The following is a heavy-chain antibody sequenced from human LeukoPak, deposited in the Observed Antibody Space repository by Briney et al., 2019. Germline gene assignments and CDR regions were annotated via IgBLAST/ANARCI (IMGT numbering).Heavy chain of an antibody. Sequence: GGSLRLSCAASGFTVSSNYVSWVRQAPGKGLEWVSVIYSGGSTYYADSVKGRFTISRDNSKNTLYLQMNSLRAEDTAVYYCARTAVYGDPNYFDYWGQGTLVTVSS. CDR2: IYSGGST. J-gene: IGHJ4*02. CDR1: GFTVSSNY. CDR3: ARTAVYGDPNYFDY. D-gene: IGHD4-17*01. V-gene: IGHV3-66*02.